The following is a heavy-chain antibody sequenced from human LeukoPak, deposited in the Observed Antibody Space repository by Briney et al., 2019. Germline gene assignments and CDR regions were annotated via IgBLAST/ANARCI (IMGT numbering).Heavy chain of an antibody. CDR1: GFTFSDSA. Sequence: PGRSLRLSCAASGFTFSDSAMHWVRQAPGKELEWVAVIPHDGKNKYYADSVKGRFTISRDNSENTLYVQVNNLRPEDTAVYYCARVRDYSSSWYGAFEHWGQGTLVTVSS. CDR3: ARVRDYSSSWYGAFEH. J-gene: IGHJ4*02. D-gene: IGHD6-13*01. V-gene: IGHV3-30*04. CDR2: IPHDGKNK.